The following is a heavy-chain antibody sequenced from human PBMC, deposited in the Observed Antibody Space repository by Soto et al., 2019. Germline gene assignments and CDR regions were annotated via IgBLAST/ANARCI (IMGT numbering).Heavy chain of an antibody. Sequence: QVQLQESGPGLVKPSQTLSLTCTVSGGSISSGGYYWSWIRQHPGKGLEWIGYIYYSGSTYYNPSLKRRVTISEATSKNQFSLKLRSVTAADTAVYYCAGSDYYDTSGYYYRVDYWGQGTLVTVSS. V-gene: IGHV4-31*03. D-gene: IGHD3-22*01. CDR1: GGSISSGGYY. J-gene: IGHJ4*02. CDR2: IYYSGST. CDR3: AGSDYYDTSGYYYRVDY.